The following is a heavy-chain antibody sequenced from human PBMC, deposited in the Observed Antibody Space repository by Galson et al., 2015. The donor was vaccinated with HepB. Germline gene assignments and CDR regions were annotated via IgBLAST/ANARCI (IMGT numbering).Heavy chain of an antibody. CDR3: ARDSVVVPAAMPRSPGYYYMDV. J-gene: IGHJ6*03. V-gene: IGHV1-69*13. Sequence: SVKVSCKASGGTFSSYAISWVRQAPGQGLEWMGGIIPIFGTANYAQKFQGRVTITADESTSTAYMELSSLRSEDTAVYYCARDSVVVPAAMPRSPGYYYMDVWGKGTTVTVSS. D-gene: IGHD2-2*01. CDR2: IIPIFGTA. CDR1: GGTFSSYA.